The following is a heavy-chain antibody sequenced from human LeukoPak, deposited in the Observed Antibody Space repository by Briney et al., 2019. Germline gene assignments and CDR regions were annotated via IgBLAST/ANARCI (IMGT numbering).Heavy chain of an antibody. V-gene: IGHV3-43*01. CDR3: TKDRYCTTPTCPLDY. CDR1: GLTFDEYT. J-gene: IGHJ4*02. CDR2: ISRDGGST. D-gene: IGHD2-8*01. Sequence: GGSLRLSCAASGLTFDEYTFHWVRQAPGKGLEWVSLISRDGGSTYYADSVKGRFTISRDNSKNSLYLQMNGLRTEDTALYYCTKDRYCTTPTCPLDYWGQGTLVTVSS.